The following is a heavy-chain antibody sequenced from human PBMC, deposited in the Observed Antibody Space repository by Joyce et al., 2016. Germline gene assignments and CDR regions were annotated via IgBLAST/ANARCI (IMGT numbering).Heavy chain of an antibody. J-gene: IGHJ6*03. CDR3: ARPGWNYSYYFYMDV. CDR1: GGSISSSTYF. CDR2: IYYGGST. D-gene: IGHD1-7*01. V-gene: IGHV4-39*01. Sequence: QLQLQESGPGLVKPSGTLSLTCTVSGGSISSSTYFWVWLRQPPGKGLEWIGSIYYGGSTYYNPSLESRATISVDTSKNQFSLKLSSVTAADTAVYYCARPGWNYSYYFYMDVWGKGTTVTVSS.